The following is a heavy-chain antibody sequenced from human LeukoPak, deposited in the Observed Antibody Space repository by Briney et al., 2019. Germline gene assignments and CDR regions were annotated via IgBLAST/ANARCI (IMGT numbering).Heavy chain of an antibody. D-gene: IGHD2-2*01. CDR1: GGSISSYY. CDR2: IYTSGST. V-gene: IGHV4-4*07. Sequence: SETLSLTCTVSGGSISSYYWSWIRQPAGKGLEWIGRIYTSGSTNYNPSLKSRVTISVDTSKNQFSLKLSSVTAADTAVYYCARGYCSGTSCYANDYWGQGTLVTVSS. CDR3: ARGYCSGTSCYANDY. J-gene: IGHJ4*02.